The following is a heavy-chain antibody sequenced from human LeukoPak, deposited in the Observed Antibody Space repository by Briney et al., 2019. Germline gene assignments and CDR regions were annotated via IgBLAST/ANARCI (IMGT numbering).Heavy chain of an antibody. CDR2: ISSSSSYI. Sequence: SGGSLRLSCAASGFTFSSYSMNWVRQAPGKGLEWVSSISSSSSYIYYADSVKGRFTISRDNAKNSLYLQMNSLRAEDTAVYYCACSQQTVLNWFDPWGQGTLVTVSS. CDR1: GFTFSSYS. V-gene: IGHV3-21*01. D-gene: IGHD6-13*01. J-gene: IGHJ5*02. CDR3: ACSQQTVLNWFDP.